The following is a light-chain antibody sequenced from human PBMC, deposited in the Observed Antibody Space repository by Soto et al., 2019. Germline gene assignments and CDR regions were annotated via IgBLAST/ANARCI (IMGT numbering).Light chain of an antibody. CDR1: QSVSGN. CDR3: QQYNNWPPT. J-gene: IGKJ1*01. CDR2: GAS. V-gene: IGKV3D-15*01. Sequence: EIVMTQSPATLSVSPGERATLSCRASQSVSGNLAWYQQKPGQAPRLLIYGASTRATGIPARFSGSGSGSEFTLTISSLQYEDFAVYYCQQYNNWPPTFGQGTKVEIK.